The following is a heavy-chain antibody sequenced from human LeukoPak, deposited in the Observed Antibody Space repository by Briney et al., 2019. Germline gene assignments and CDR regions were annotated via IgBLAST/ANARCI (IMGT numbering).Heavy chain of an antibody. CDR2: ISGSGGST. D-gene: IGHD3-10*01. J-gene: IGHJ4*02. CDR1: GFTFSSYA. CDR3: AKGGGLWFGELFDY. V-gene: IGHV3-23*01. Sequence: GGSLRLSCAASGFTFSSYAMSWVCQAPGKGLEWVSAISGSGGSTYYADSVKGRFTISRDNSKNTLYLQMNSLRAEDTAVYYCAKGGGLWFGELFDYWGQGTLVTVSS.